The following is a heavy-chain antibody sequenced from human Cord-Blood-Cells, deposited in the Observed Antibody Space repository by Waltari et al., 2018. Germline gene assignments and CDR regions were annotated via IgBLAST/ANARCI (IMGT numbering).Heavy chain of an antibody. CDR1: GYTFTSYA. D-gene: IGHD6-13*01. V-gene: IGHV1-3*01. CDR2: INAGNGNT. CDR3: ARVYASSSSWYDY. J-gene: IGHJ4*02. Sequence: QVQLVQSGAEVKKPGASVKVSCKASGYTFTSYAMHWVRQAPGQRLEWMGWINAGNGNTKYSQKSQGRVTITRDTSASTAYMELSSLRSEDTAVYYCARVYASSSSWYDYWGQGTLVTVSS.